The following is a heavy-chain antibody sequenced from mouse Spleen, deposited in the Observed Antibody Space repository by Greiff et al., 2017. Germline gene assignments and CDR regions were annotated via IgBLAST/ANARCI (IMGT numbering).Heavy chain of an antibody. Sequence: EVQLMESGGGLVKPGGSLKLSCAASGFTFSDYGMAWVRQAPGKGPEWVAFISNLAYSIYYADTVTGRFTISRENAKNTLYLEMSSLRSEDTAMYYCARRKIYYGDYGAMDYWGQGTSVTVSS. CDR3: ARRKIYYGDYGAMDY. V-gene: IGHV5-15*01. J-gene: IGHJ4*01. D-gene: IGHD2-13*01. CDR2: ISNLAYSI. CDR1: GFTFSDYG.